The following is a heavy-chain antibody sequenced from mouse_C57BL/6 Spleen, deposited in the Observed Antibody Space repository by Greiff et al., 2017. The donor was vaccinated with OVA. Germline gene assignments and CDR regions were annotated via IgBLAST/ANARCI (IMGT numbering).Heavy chain of an antibody. CDR2: IRSKSSNYAT. CDR3: VIDPPDYYGSSYGYFDV. Sequence: EVQGVESGGGLVQPKGSLKLSCAASGFTFNTYAMHWVRQAPGKGLEWVARIRSKSSNYATYYADSVKDRFTISRDDSQSMLYLQMNNLKTEDTAMYYCVIDPPDYYGSSYGYFDVWGTGTTVTVSS. V-gene: IGHV10-3*01. J-gene: IGHJ1*03. D-gene: IGHD1-1*01. CDR1: GFTFNTYA.